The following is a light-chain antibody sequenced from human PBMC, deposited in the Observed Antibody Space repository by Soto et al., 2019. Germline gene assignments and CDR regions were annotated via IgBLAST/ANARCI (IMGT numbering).Light chain of an antibody. CDR2: GAS. CDR3: QHYNNWPRT. CDR1: QSVSSN. J-gene: IGKJ1*01. Sequence: EIVMTQSPATLSVSPGERATLSCRASQSVSSNLAWYQQKPGQAPRLLIYGASTRDTGIPARFSGSGSWTEFTLTISSLQSEDFAVDYCQHYNNWPRTFGQGTKVEIK. V-gene: IGKV3-15*01.